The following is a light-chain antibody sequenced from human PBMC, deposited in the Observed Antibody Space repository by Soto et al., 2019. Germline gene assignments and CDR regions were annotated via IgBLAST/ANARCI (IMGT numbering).Light chain of an antibody. Sequence: QSVLTQPPSVSAAQGQTVTIPSSGSSPNIGNNYVSWYQQLPGTAPKLLIYDNNKRPSGIPDRFSGSKSGTSATLGITGLQTGDEADYYCGTWDSSLSAYVFGTGTKVTVL. J-gene: IGLJ1*01. CDR1: SPNIGNNY. CDR3: GTWDSSLSAYV. V-gene: IGLV1-51*01. CDR2: DNN.